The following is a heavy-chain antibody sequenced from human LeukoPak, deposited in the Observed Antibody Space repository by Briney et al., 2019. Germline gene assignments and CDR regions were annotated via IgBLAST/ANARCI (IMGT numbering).Heavy chain of an antibody. CDR2: ISSSGNPI. V-gene: IGHV3-11*01. D-gene: IGHD6-13*01. CDR1: GFTFSDYY. CDR3: ARVDQTVAAGTVGY. J-gene: IGHJ4*02. Sequence: GGSLRLSCVASGFTFSDYYMSWIRQAPGKGLEWLSYISSSGNPISYADSVKGRFTISRDNAKNSLYLQMNSLRAEDTAVYYCARVDQTVAAGTVGYWGQGTLVTVSS.